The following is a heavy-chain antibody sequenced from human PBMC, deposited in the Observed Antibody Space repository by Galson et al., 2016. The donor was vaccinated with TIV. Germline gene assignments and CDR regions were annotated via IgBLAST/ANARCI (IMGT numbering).Heavy chain of an antibody. CDR1: GFTFSTHA. CDR3: AKGGIVVVNHLDY. V-gene: IGHV3-23*01. J-gene: IGHJ4*02. D-gene: IGHD3-22*01. CDR2: ISGTGDST. Sequence: SLRLSCAASGFTFSTHAMSWVRQAPGKGLESVSGISGTGDSTYYVDSVRGRFTISRDNSKNTVFLHMSSLRAEDTALYYCAKGGIVVVNHLDYWGQGTRVTVSS.